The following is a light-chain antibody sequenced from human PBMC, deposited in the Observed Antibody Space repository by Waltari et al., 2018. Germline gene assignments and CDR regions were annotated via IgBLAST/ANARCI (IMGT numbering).Light chain of an antibody. Sequence: EIVLTQSPGTLSLSPGEGATLSCRASQSVSKFLAWYQQKPGQAPRLLIYHASNMASGIPDRFSGSGFGTDFSLTISRLEPEDFAVYYCQKYESLPATFGQGTKVEVK. J-gene: IGKJ1*01. CDR2: HAS. CDR1: QSVSKF. V-gene: IGKV3-20*01. CDR3: QKYESLPAT.